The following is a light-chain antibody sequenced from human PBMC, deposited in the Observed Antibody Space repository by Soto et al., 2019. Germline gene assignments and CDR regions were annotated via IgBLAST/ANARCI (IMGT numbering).Light chain of an antibody. CDR1: SSDIGNYNL. CDR3: CAYAPCSNLL. V-gene: IGLV2-23*02. CDR2: GVI. Sequence: QSALTQPASVSGSPGQSITISCTGTSSDIGNYNLVSCYQQHPGKAPRLMIYGVIRLHAGISNRFSGSKSGNADSLTISGLEADDDADYYGCAYAPCSNLLFGGGTKLTVL. J-gene: IGLJ3*02.